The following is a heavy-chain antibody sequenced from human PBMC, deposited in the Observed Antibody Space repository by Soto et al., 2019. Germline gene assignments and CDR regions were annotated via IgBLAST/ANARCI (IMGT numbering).Heavy chain of an antibody. CDR1: GFTFSSYW. Sequence: GGSLRLSCAASGFTFSSYWMSWVRQAPGKGLEWVANIKQDGSEKYYVDSVKGRFTISRDNAKNSLYLQMNSLRAEDTAVYYCASIDCSGGSCYFDYWGQGTLVTVSS. V-gene: IGHV3-7*03. CDR3: ASIDCSGGSCYFDY. D-gene: IGHD2-15*01. J-gene: IGHJ4*02. CDR2: IKQDGSEK.